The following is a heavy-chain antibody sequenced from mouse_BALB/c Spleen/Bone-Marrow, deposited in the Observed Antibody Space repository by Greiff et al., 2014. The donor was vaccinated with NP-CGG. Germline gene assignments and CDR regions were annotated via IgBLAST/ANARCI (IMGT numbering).Heavy chain of an antibody. Sequence: EVKLVESGAELVKPGASVKLSCTASGFNIKDTYMHWVKQRPEQGLEWIGRIDPANGNTKYDPKFQGKASLTADTSSNTAYLQLSSLTSEDTAVYYCASYYYGSSLFAYWGQGTLVTVSA. V-gene: IGHV14-3*02. CDR3: ASYYYGSSLFAY. CDR1: GFNIKDTY. J-gene: IGHJ3*01. CDR2: IDPANGNT. D-gene: IGHD1-1*01.